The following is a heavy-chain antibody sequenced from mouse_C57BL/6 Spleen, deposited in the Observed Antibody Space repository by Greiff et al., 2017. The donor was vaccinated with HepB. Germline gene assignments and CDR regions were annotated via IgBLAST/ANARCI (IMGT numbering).Heavy chain of an antibody. D-gene: IGHD2-1*01. Sequence: SGPELVKPGASVKMSCKASGYTFTDYNMHWVKQSHGKSLEWIGYINPNNGGTSYNQKFKGKATLTVNKSSSTAYMELRSLTSEDSAVYYCARERNGNYPYWYFDVWGTGTTVTVSS. CDR3: ARERNGNYPYWYFDV. V-gene: IGHV1-22*01. CDR2: INPNNGGT. CDR1: GYTFTDYN. J-gene: IGHJ1*03.